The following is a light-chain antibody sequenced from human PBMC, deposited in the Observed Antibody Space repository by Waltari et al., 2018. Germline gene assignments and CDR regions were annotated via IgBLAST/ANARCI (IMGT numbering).Light chain of an antibody. V-gene: IGLV1-44*01. J-gene: IGLJ1*01. CDR3: AAWDDSLSGSYV. CDR2: NNN. CDR1: YSNTGRNT. Sequence: QSVLPQPPSASGTPGQRVTISCSGSYSNTGRNTVNWYQQLPGTAPTLLIYNNNLRPSGVPDRFSGSKSGTSASLAITGLQSEDEADYYCAAWDDSLSGSYVFGTGTKVTVL.